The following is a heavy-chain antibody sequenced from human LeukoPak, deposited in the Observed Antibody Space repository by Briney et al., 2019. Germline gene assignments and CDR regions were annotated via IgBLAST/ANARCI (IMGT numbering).Heavy chain of an antibody. D-gene: IGHD2-15*01. CDR2: IIPNSGAT. CDR1: GYIFTAYH. CDR3: ARGISVGFDI. V-gene: IGHV1-2*06. Sequence: ASVKVSCKASGYIFTAYHLHWVRQAPGQGLEWMGRIIPNSGATNYAQNFQGRVTMTRDTSISTAYMELSRLSPDDTALYYCARGISVGFDIWGQGTMVTVSS. J-gene: IGHJ3*02.